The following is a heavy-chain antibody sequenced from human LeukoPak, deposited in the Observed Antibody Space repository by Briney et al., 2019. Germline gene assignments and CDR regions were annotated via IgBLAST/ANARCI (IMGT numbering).Heavy chain of an antibody. Sequence: GGSLRLSCTASGITFSHYGMHWVRQGPGKGLVWVARINSDGTTTNYADSVKGRFTISRDNARNTLYLQMNSLTADDTAVYYCARGYYSGSRIDYWGQGTLVTVSS. J-gene: IGHJ4*02. CDR3: ARGYYSGSRIDY. CDR2: INSDGTTT. D-gene: IGHD6-13*01. V-gene: IGHV3-74*01. CDR1: GITFSHYG.